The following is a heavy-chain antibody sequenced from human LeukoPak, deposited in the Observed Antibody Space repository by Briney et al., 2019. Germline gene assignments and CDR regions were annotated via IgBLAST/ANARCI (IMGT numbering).Heavy chain of an antibody. CDR1: GFTFSSYS. Sequence: GGSLRLSCAASGFTFSSYSMNWVRQAPGKGLEWVSSISRSSDYTYYADSVKGRLTISRDNAKNSLYLQMNSLRAEDTAVYYCAVAGLSYWYFDLWGRGTLVTVSS. V-gene: IGHV3-21*01. D-gene: IGHD6-19*01. CDR3: AVAGLSYWYFDL. J-gene: IGHJ2*01. CDR2: ISRSSDYT.